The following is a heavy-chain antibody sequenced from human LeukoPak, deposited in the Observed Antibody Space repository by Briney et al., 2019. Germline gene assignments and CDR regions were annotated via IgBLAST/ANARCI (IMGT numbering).Heavy chain of an antibody. CDR2: IYSGGIYNDGTT. V-gene: IGHV3-66*04. Sequence: GGSLRLSCAASGFTVGSNYMSWVRQAPGRGLEWVSVIYSGGIYNDGTTNYGDSVKGRFTISRDNSKNTLYLQMNSLRAEDTAVYYCARRELLGYSYGLRTFNIWGQGTTVTVSS. D-gene: IGHD5-18*01. J-gene: IGHJ3*02. CDR3: ARRELLGYSYGLRTFNI. CDR1: GFTVGSNY.